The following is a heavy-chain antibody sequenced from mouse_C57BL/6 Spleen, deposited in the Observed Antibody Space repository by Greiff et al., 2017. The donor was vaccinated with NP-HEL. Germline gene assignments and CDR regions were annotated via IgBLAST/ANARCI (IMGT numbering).Heavy chain of an antibody. V-gene: IGHV1-55*01. J-gene: IGHJ3*01. D-gene: IGHD2-4*01. CDR3: ERYYDYEDGFAY. CDR2: IYPGSGST. Sequence: QVQLQQPGAELVKPGASVKMSCKASGYTFTSYWITWVKQRPGQGLEWIGDIYPGSGSTNYNEKFKSKATLTVDTSSSTAYMQLSSLTSEDSAVYFCERYYDYEDGFAYWGQGTLVTVSA. CDR1: GYTFTSYW.